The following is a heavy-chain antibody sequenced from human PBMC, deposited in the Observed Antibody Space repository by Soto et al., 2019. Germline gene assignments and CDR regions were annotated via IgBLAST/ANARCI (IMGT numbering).Heavy chain of an antibody. CDR2: IYPDDSDI. CDR1: GYNFNTYW. V-gene: IGHV5-51*01. Sequence: PGESLKIPCKGSGYNFNTYWIGWVRQMPGKGLEWMGVIYPDDSDIRYNPSFQGQVTISADKSISTAYLQWSSLKASDSGIYYCARRTGLLYSDWGQGTLVTVSS. CDR3: ARRTGLLYSD. J-gene: IGHJ4*02. D-gene: IGHD2-21*01.